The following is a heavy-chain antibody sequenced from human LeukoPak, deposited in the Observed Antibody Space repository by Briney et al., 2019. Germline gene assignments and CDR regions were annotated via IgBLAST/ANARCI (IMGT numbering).Heavy chain of an antibody. Sequence: PSETLSPTCTVSGGSISSSSYYWGWIRQPPGKGLEWIGSIYYSGSTYYNPSLKSRVTISVDTSKNQFSLKLSSVTAADTAVYYCARGISPRGTRFSGYYYYMDVWGKGTTVTVSS. CDR2: IYYSGST. CDR1: GGSISSSSYY. CDR3: ARGISPRGTRFSGYYYYMDV. J-gene: IGHJ6*03. D-gene: IGHD3-10*01. V-gene: IGHV4-39*07.